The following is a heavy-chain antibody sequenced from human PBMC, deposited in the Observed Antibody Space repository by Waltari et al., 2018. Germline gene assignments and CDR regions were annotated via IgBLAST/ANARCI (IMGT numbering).Heavy chain of an antibody. Sequence: QVQLQESGPGLVKASQTLSLPCTVSGGSISSGSYDWSWTRQPAGKGLEWIGHIYTSGSTSYNPSLKSRVTISVDTSKNQFSLKLSSVTAADTALYFCARVQYRTEPSSGLYYFDYWGQGTLVTVSS. CDR2: IYTSGST. CDR1: GGSISSGSYD. J-gene: IGHJ4*02. CDR3: ARVQYRTEPSSGLYYFDY. V-gene: IGHV4-61*02. D-gene: IGHD3-16*02.